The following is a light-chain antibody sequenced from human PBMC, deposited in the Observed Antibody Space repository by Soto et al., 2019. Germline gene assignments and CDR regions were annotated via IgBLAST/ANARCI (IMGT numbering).Light chain of an antibody. Sequence: DIQMTQSPSTLSGSVGDRVTITCRASQTISSWLAWYQQKPGKAPKLPIYDASSLESGVPSRFSGSGSGTEFTLTISSLQPDDFATYYCQQYNSYSFGQGTKVDIK. J-gene: IGKJ1*01. CDR2: DAS. CDR3: QQYNSYS. V-gene: IGKV1-5*01. CDR1: QTISSW.